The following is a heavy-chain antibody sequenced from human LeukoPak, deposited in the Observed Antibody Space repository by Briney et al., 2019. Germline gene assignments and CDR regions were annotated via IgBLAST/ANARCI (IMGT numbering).Heavy chain of an antibody. CDR1: GYTFTGYY. CDR3: VGDEGQQLPLYWFDP. D-gene: IGHD6-13*01. CDR2: INPNSGGT. J-gene: IGHJ5*02. Sequence: ASVKVSCKASGYTFTGYYMHWVRQAPGQGLEWMGWINPNSGGTNYAQKFQGRVTMTRDTSISTAYMELSRLRSDDTAVYYCVGDEGQQLPLYWFDPWGQGTLVTVSS. V-gene: IGHV1-2*02.